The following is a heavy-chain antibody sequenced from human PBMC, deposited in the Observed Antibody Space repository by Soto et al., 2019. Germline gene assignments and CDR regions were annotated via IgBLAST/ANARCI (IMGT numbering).Heavy chain of an antibody. Sequence: SVTVSCKSSGGTFINHVYTWVRQAPARGLEWMGGIIALFGTSNYAQKYQRRIPLIADESTRTAYRELSSLRSDDTAVYYCARGARDCSSGSCFPLPTAEYFRHWGQGTPVP. CDR1: GGTFINHV. D-gene: IGHD2-15*01. V-gene: IGHV1-69*13. CDR3: ARGARDCSSGSCFPLPTAEYFRH. J-gene: IGHJ1*01. CDR2: IIALFGTS.